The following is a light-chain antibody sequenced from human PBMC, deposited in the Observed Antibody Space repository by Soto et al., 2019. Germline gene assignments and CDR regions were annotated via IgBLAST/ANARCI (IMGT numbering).Light chain of an antibody. Sequence: EVVMTQSPATLSVSPGERATLSCRASETVATNLAWYQQKPGQAPRLLISGASTRAAGISDRFRGSGSGTEFTLTISSLRSEDSAIYYCQQYFEWPPTTFEQGTKVEI. V-gene: IGKV3-15*01. J-gene: IGKJ1*01. CDR3: QQYFEWPPTT. CDR2: GAS. CDR1: ETVATN.